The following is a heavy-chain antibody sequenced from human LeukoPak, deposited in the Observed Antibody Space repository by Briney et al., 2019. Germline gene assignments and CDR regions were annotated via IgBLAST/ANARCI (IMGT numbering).Heavy chain of an antibody. D-gene: IGHD3-10*01. CDR1: GYSISRGYY. CDR3: ARAGWIITSGIDY. J-gene: IGHJ4*02. CDR2: IYHTRST. V-gene: IGHV4-38-2*01. Sequence: PSETLSLTCGVSGYSISRGYYWAWIRQPPGKGLEWIGTIYHTRSTYYTPSLGSRVTISVDTSKNEFSLNLNSVTAADTAVYYCARAGWIITSGIDYWGQGVLVTVSS.